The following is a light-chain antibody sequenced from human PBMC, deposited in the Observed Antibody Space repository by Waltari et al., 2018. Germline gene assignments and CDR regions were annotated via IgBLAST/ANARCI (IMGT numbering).Light chain of an antibody. CDR2: KVS. V-gene: IGKV2-30*02. CDR1: QSLVRSDGNTY. Sequence: DVVMTQSPLSLPVTLGQPASISCRSSQSLVRSDGNTYLTWFHQRPGQSPRRLIFKVSNWDTGVPDRFSGIGSGTDFTLRISRVEAEDVGVYYCQQDTHWPPTFGQGTKVEIK. CDR3: QQDTHWPPT. J-gene: IGKJ1*01.